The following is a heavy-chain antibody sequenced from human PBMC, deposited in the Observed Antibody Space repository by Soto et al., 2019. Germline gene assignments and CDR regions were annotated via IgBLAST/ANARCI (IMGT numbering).Heavy chain of an antibody. Sequence: QITLKESGPTLVKPTQTLTLTCTFSGFSLSTSGVGVGWIRQPPGKALEWLALIYWDDDKRYSPSLKSRLTSTNDTSKNQVVLTMTNMDPLDTATYYCAHELLMVRGFITETFDYWGQGTLVTVSS. CDR3: AHELLMVRGFITETFDY. CDR2: IYWDDDK. D-gene: IGHD3-10*01. J-gene: IGHJ4*02. V-gene: IGHV2-5*02. CDR1: GFSLSTSGVG.